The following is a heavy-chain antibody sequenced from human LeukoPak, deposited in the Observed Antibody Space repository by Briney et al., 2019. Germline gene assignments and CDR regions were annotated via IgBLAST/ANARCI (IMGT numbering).Heavy chain of an antibody. V-gene: IGHV4-38-2*02. CDR1: GYSISSGYY. D-gene: IGHD4-23*01. CDR3: AREDYGGNFSPFDY. J-gene: IGHJ4*02. CDR2: IYHSGST. Sequence: SETLSLTCTVSGYSISSGYYWGWIRQPPGKGLEWIGSIYHSGSTYYNPSLKSRVTISVGTSKNQFSLKLSSVTAADTAVYYCAREDYGGNFSPFDYWGQGTLVTVSP.